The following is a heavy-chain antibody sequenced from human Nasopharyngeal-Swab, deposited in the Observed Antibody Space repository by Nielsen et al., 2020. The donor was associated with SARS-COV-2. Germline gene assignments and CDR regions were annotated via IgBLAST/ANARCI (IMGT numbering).Heavy chain of an antibody. CDR3: AKGGSGWFDY. V-gene: IGHV3-23*01. J-gene: IGHJ5*01. CDR2: TSVTGGIT. Sequence: GESLKPHCAASGFTLSSYAMTWVRQAPGKGLEWVSSTSVTGGITYYADSLKGRFTISRDNSENTLYLQMSSLRAEDTAVYFCAKGGSGWFDYWGQGTLVTVSS. D-gene: IGHD6-19*01. CDR1: GFTLSSYA.